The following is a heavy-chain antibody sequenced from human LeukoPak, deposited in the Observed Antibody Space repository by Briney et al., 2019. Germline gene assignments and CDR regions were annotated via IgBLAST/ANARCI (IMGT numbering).Heavy chain of an antibody. D-gene: IGHD3-10*01. V-gene: IGHV4-4*09. CDR1: GDSVSSYY. Sequence: SETLSLTCTVSGDSVSSYYWSWIRQPPAKRLDSIGSIYSSGSTNYNPSLKSRVSISGDTSQNQISLKLSSVSAADTAVYYCARLLLEGYYYMDVWGKGTTVTVSS. CDR3: ARLLLEGYYYMDV. CDR2: IYSSGST. J-gene: IGHJ6*03.